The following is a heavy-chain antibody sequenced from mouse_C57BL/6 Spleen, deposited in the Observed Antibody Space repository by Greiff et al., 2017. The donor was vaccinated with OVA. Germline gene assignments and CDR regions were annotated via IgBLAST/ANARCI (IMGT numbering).Heavy chain of an antibody. D-gene: IGHD2-4*01. Sequence: EVHLVESGGGLVKPGGSRKLSCAASGFTFSDYGMHWVRQAPEKGLEWVAYISSGSSTIYYADTVKGRFTISRDNAKNTLFLQMTSLRSEDTAMYYCAREDYRKAMDYWGQGTSVTVSS. CDR2: ISSGSSTI. J-gene: IGHJ4*01. CDR3: AREDYRKAMDY. CDR1: GFTFSDYG. V-gene: IGHV5-17*01.